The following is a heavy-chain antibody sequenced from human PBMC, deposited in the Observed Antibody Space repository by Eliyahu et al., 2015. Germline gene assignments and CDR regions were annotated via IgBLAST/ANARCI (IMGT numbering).Heavy chain of an antibody. Sequence: EVQLVEXGGGLVQPGRSLRXSXXASGFTFGXYAMSWVRQAPGKGLEWVGFIRSKAYGGTTEYAASVKGRFTISRDDSKSIAYLQMNSLKTEDTAVYYCTRRRAARGRPLDYWGQGTLVTVSS. CDR3: TRRRAARGRPLDY. CDR2: IRSKAYGGTT. CDR1: GFTFGXYA. V-gene: IGHV3-49*04. D-gene: IGHD3-16*01. J-gene: IGHJ4*02.